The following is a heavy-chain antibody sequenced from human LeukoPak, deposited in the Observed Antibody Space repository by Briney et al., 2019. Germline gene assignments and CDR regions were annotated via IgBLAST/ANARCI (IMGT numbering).Heavy chain of an antibody. Sequence: PGGSLRLSCAASGFTFSGSAMHWVRQASGKGLEWVGRIRSKANSYATAYAASVKGRFTISRDDSKNTAYLQMNSLKTEDTAVYYCTRLVAAADNDYWGQGTLVTVSS. CDR3: TRLVAAADNDY. V-gene: IGHV3-73*01. CDR2: IRSKANSYAT. J-gene: IGHJ4*02. CDR1: GFTFSGSA. D-gene: IGHD6-13*01.